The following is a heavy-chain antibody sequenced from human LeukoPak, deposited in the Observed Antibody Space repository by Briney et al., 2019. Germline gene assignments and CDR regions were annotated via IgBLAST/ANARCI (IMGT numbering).Heavy chain of an antibody. CDR1: GFSFSIHW. Sequence: GGSLRLSCAASGFSFSIHWMSWVRQAPGKGLERVAKINPDGSEKYYVDSVKGRFTVSRDNAKNSVYVQMNSLRADDTAVYFCAKEEWFRFDIWGQGTSVTVSS. V-gene: IGHV3-7*01. J-gene: IGHJ4*02. CDR3: AKEEWFRFDI. CDR2: INPDGSEK. D-gene: IGHD3-10*01.